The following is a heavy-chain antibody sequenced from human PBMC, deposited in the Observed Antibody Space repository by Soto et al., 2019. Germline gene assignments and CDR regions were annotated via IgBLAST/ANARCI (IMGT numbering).Heavy chain of an antibody. Sequence: PGGSLRLSFAASVLTFGPTWMTWVRQAPGKGREWVGRIKSESDSGAADTAAPVKGRFTISRDDSKNTLYLQMNSLKTEDTGVYYCATHLPGVTTAGRDPFYYYGIDVWGQGTTVTVSS. V-gene: IGHV3-15*01. J-gene: IGHJ6*02. CDR1: VLTFGPTW. D-gene: IGHD6-25*01. CDR3: ATHLPGVTTAGRDPFYYYGIDV. CDR2: IKSESDSGAA.